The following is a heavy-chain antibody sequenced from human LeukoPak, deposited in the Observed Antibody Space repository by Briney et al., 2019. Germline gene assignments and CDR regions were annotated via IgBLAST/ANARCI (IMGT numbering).Heavy chain of an antibody. CDR2: IYPSDSDT. CDR1: GYSFTNYW. Sequence: GESLKISCKGSGYSFTNYWIGWVRQMPGKGLEWMGIIYPSDSDTRYSPSFQGQVTISTDKSINTAYLQWSSLKASDTAMYYCAKLGWNGEVGTPPYFDSWGQGILVTVSS. CDR3: AKLGWNGEVGTPPYFDS. J-gene: IGHJ4*02. D-gene: IGHD1-1*01. V-gene: IGHV5-51*01.